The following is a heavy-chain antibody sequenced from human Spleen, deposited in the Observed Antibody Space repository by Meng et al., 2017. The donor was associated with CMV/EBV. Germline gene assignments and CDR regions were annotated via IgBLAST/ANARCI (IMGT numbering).Heavy chain of an antibody. Sequence: GESLKISCAASGFTFSIYAMSWVRQAPGKGLEWVSSITASGGNTDYAASVKGRFTISRDSSKNMLYLQMNALRADDTAVYYCAKDVSSGWYYFDYWGQGTLVTVSS. V-gene: IGHV3-23*01. J-gene: IGHJ4*02. CDR2: ITASGGNT. CDR1: GFTFSIYA. D-gene: IGHD6-19*01. CDR3: AKDVSSGWYYFDY.